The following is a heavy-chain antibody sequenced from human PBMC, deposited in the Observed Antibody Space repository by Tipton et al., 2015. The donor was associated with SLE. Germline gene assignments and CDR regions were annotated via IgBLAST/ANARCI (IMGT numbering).Heavy chain of an antibody. CDR2: IYSGGSST. CDR1: GFTFSSYA. D-gene: IGHD6-13*01. J-gene: IGHJ6*04. Sequence: SLRLSCAASGFTFSSYAMSWVRQAPGKGLEWVSVIYSGGSSTYYAGSVKGRFTISRDNSKNTLYLQMNSLRAEDTAVYYCATLGSSSGMDVWGKGTTVTVSS. V-gene: IGHV3-23*03. CDR3: ATLGSSSGMDV.